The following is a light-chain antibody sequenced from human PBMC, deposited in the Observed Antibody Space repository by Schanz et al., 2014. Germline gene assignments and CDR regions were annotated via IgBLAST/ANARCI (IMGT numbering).Light chain of an antibody. CDR1: SSDVGSYDY. CDR3: GSYASARNFGV. Sequence: QSALIQPPSVSGSPGQSVTISCTGTSSDVGSYDYVSWYQQHPGTVPKPMIYNVNTQPSGVPDRFSGSKSGNTASLTISGLQAEDEADYYCGSYASARNFGVFGTGTKLPVL. V-gene: IGLV2-11*01. J-gene: IGLJ1*01. CDR2: NVN.